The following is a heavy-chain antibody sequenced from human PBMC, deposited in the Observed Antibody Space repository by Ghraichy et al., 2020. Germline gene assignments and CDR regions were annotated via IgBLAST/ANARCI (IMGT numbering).Heavy chain of an antibody. D-gene: IGHD4-17*01. Sequence: GGSLRLSCAASGFTFDDYTMHWVRQAPGKGLEWVSLISWDGGSTYYADSVKGRFTISRDNSKNSLYLQMNSLRTEDTALYYCAKDIGGGGTTVTTPPNYYYYYMDVWGKGTTVTVSS. CDR2: ISWDGGST. J-gene: IGHJ6*03. CDR1: GFTFDDYT. V-gene: IGHV3-43*01. CDR3: AKDIGGGGTTVTTPPNYYYYYMDV.